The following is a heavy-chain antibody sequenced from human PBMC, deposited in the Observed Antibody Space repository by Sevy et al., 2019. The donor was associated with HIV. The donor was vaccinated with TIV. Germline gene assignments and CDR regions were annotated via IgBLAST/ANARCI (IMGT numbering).Heavy chain of an antibody. CDR2: INPNSGGT. CDR3: ARRTFSSSSVYYYGMDV. J-gene: IGHJ6*02. D-gene: IGHD6-6*01. V-gene: IGHV1-2*02. CDR1: GYTFTGYY. Sequence: ASVKVSCKASGYTFTGYYMHWVRQAPGQGLEWMGWINPNSGGTNYAQKFQGRVTMTRDTSISTAYMELSRLRSDDTAVYYCARRTFSSSSVYYYGMDVWGRGTTVTVSS.